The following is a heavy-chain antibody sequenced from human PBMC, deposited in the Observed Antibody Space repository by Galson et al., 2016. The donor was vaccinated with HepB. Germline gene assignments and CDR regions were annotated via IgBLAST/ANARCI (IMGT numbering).Heavy chain of an antibody. J-gene: IGHJ6*02. CDR1: GFTFDDYA. D-gene: IGHD5-18*01. Sequence: SLRLSCAASGFTFDDYAMLWVRQAPGKGLEWVSGISWDSGSIGYADSVKGRFSISRDNAKNSVYLHMISLRVEDTAFYYCVKGGYSFVRPLMDVWGHGTTVTVSS. CDR3: VKGGYSFVRPLMDV. V-gene: IGHV3-9*01. CDR2: ISWDSGSI.